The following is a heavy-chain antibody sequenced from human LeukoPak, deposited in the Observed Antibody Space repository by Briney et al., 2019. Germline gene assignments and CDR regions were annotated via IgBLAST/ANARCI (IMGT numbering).Heavy chain of an antibody. V-gene: IGHV4-34*01. Sequence: TSETLSLTCAVYGGSFSGYYWSWIRQPPGKGLEWIGEINHSGSTNSNPSLKSRVTISVDTSKNQFSLKLSSVTAEDTAVYYCARALRTGYYSWFDPWGQGTLVTVSS. CDR3: ARALRTGYYSWFDP. J-gene: IGHJ5*02. D-gene: IGHD3-16*01. CDR2: INHSGST. CDR1: GGSFSGYY.